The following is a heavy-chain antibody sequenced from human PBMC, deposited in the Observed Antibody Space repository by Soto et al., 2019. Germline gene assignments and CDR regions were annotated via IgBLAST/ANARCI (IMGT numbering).Heavy chain of an antibody. CDR1: GFTFDDYA. J-gene: IGHJ5*02. CDR3: AKGSTRLAVAVPTYNWFDP. D-gene: IGHD6-19*01. CDR2: ISWNSGSI. Sequence: GGSLRLSCAASGFTFDDYAMHWVRQAPGKGLEWVSGISWNSGSIGYADSVKGRFTISRDNAKNSLYLQMNSLRAEDTALYYCAKGSTRLAVAVPTYNWFDPWGQGTLVTVSS. V-gene: IGHV3-9*01.